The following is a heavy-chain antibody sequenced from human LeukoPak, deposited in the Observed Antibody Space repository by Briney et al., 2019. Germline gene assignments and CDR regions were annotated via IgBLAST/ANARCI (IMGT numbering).Heavy chain of an antibody. D-gene: IGHD2-21*02. CDR3: ARRSRAYCGGDCNIRVNAFDI. CDR2: ISSSSSYI. Sequence: GGSLRLSCAASGFTFSSYTMNWVRQAPGKGLEWVSSISSSSSYIYYADSLKGRFTISRDNAKNSLYLQMNSLRAEDTAVYYCARRSRAYCGGDCNIRVNAFDIWGQGTMVTVPS. CDR1: GFTFSSYT. J-gene: IGHJ3*02. V-gene: IGHV3-21*01.